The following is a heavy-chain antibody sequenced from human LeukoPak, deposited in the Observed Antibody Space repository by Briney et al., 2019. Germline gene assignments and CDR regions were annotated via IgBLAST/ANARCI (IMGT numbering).Heavy chain of an antibody. CDR3: ARDRYYYGSGSPTELDY. Sequence: PGGSLRLSCAASGFTFSSYWTSWVRQAPGKGLEWVANIKQDGSEKYYVDSVKGRFTISRDNAKNSLYLQMNSLRAEDTAVYYCARDRYYYGSGSPTELDYWGQGTLVTVSS. D-gene: IGHD3-10*01. J-gene: IGHJ4*02. CDR2: IKQDGSEK. V-gene: IGHV3-7*01. CDR1: GFTFSSYW.